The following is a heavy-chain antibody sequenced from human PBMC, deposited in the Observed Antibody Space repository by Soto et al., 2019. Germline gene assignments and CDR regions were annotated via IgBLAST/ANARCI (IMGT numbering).Heavy chain of an antibody. CDR2: INEGGSGK. Sequence: GGSLRLSCTGPGFTFRSYWMSWVRQAPGKGLEWVANINEGGSGKYYGDSVRGRFTLSRDNTENALFLQMNSLRAEDTAVYYCARDRGWSLFDYWGQGTLVTVSS. J-gene: IGHJ4*02. CDR1: GFTFRSYW. V-gene: IGHV3-7*01. CDR3: ARDRGWSLFDY. D-gene: IGHD6-19*01.